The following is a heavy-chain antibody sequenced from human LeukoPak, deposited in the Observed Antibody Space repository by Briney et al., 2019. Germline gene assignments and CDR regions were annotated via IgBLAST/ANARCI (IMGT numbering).Heavy chain of an antibody. CDR1: GFTFSSYA. Sequence: PGGSLRLSCAASGFTFSSYAMHWVRQAPGKGLEWVAVISYDGSNKYYADSVKGRFTISRDNSKNTLYLQMNSLRAEDTAVYYCARASAAADYGMDVWGQGTTVTVSS. CDR3: ARASAAADYGMDV. CDR2: ISYDGSNK. J-gene: IGHJ6*02. D-gene: IGHD6-13*01. V-gene: IGHV3-30*04.